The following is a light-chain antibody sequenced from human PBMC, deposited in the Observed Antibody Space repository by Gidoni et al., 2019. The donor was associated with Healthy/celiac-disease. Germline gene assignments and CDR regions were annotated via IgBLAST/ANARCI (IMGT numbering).Light chain of an antibody. CDR3: QQYGSSPPWYT. V-gene: IGKV3-20*01. CDR2: GAS. CDR1: QSVSSSY. J-gene: IGKJ2*01. Sequence: DIVLTQSPGTLSLSPGESATLSCRASQSVSSSYLAWYQQKPGQAPRLLIYGASSRATGIPDRFSGSGSGTDFTLTISRLEPEDFAVYYCQQYGSSPPWYTFGQXTKLEIK.